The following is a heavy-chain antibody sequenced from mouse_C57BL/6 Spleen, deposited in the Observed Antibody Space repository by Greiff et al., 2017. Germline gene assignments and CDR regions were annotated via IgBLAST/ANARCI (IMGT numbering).Heavy chain of an antibody. J-gene: IGHJ4*01. Sequence: QVQLQQSGPELVKPGASVKISCKASGYAFSSSWMNWVKQRPGKGLEWIGRIYPGDGDTNYNGKFKGKATLTADKSSSTAYMQLSSLTSEDSAVXFCAREGDSTVGRAMDYWGQGTSVTVSS. D-gene: IGHD1-1*01. CDR3: AREGDSTVGRAMDY. V-gene: IGHV1-82*01. CDR2: IYPGDGDT. CDR1: GYAFSSSW.